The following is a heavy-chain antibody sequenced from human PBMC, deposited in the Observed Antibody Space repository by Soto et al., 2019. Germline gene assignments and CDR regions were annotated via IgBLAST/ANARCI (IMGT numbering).Heavy chain of an antibody. CDR2: IYYSGST. D-gene: IGHD2-15*01. CDR3: ARDCGLDCSGGSCSQEGWFDP. CDR1: GGSISSGGYY. J-gene: IGHJ5*02. Sequence: QVQLQESGPGLVKPSQTLSLTCTVSGGSISSGGYYWSWIRQHPGKGLEWIGYIYYSGSTYYNPSLKSRVTISVDTSKNQFSLKLSSVTAADTAVYYCARDCGLDCSGGSCSQEGWFDPWGQGTLVTVSS. V-gene: IGHV4-31*03.